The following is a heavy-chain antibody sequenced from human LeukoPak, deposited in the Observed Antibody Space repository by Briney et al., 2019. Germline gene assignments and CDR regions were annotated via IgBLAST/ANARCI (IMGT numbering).Heavy chain of an antibody. V-gene: IGHV3-30*02. J-gene: IGHJ4*02. CDR2: IRFDGTIK. Sequence: GGSLRLSCAASGYTFSSYGMHWVRQAPGKGLEWVAFIRFDGTIKDYADSVKGRFTISRDSTKNAVYLQMNSLRAEDTAVYYCAKGPTDQDGYIHGYGADYWGQGTLVTVSS. D-gene: IGHD5-12*01. CDR1: GYTFSSYG. CDR3: AKGPTDQDGYIHGYGADY.